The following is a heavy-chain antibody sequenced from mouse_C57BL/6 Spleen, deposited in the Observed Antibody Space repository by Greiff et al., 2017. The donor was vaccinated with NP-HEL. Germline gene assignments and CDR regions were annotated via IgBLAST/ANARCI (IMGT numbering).Heavy chain of an antibody. CDR2: INPRNGGT. D-gene: IGHD2-10*02. CDR1: GYTFTSYW. V-gene: IGHV1-53*01. Sequence: VQLQQSGTELVKPGASVKLSCKASGYTFTSYWMHWVKQRPGQGLEWIGNINPRNGGTNYNEKFKSKATLTVDKSSSTAYMQLSSLTSEDSAVYYGAREEYGNYNYFDYWGQGTTLTVSS. J-gene: IGHJ2*01. CDR3: AREEYGNYNYFDY.